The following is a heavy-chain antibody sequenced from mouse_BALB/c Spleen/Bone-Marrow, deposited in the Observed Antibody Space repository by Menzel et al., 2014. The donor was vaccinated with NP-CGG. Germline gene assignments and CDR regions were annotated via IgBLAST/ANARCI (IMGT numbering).Heavy chain of an antibody. CDR2: ILPGSTST. Sequence: VQLQQSGAELMKPGASVKISCKTTGYTFSGYWIEWVKQRPGHGLEWIGEILPGSTSTNYNERFKDKATFTADTSSSTAYIQLSSLTSEDSAVYYCARDGYSSLAMDYWGQGTSVTVSS. CDR1: GYTFSGYW. D-gene: IGHD2-3*01. V-gene: IGHV1-9*01. CDR3: ARDGYSSLAMDY. J-gene: IGHJ4*01.